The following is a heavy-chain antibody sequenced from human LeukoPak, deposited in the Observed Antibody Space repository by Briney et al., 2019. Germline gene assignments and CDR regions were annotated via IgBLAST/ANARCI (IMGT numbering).Heavy chain of an antibody. J-gene: IGHJ3*02. CDR1: GFTFSSYS. CDR2: ISSSSSHI. D-gene: IGHD5-18*01. V-gene: IGHV3-21*01. CDR3: ARSYTAMAHDAFDI. Sequence: PGGSLRLSCAASGFTFSSYSMNWVRQAPGKGLEWVSSISSSSSHIYYADSVKGRFTISRDNAKNSLYLQMNSLRAEDTAAYYCARSYTAMAHDAFDIWGQGTMVTVSS.